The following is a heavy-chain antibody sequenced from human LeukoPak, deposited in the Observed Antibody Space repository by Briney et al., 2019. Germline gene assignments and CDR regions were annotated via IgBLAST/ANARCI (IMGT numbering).Heavy chain of an antibody. Sequence: PGGSLRLSCTASGFTFNNFWMHWVRHTPGKGLESVSRISKDGSTTNYADSVKGRFTISRDNAKNTLYLQMNSLTAEDTALYYCARGASSGYRIDYWGQGTLVPVSA. CDR3: ARGASSGYRIDY. CDR2: ISKDGSTT. V-gene: IGHV3-74*01. J-gene: IGHJ4*02. CDR1: GFTFNNFW. D-gene: IGHD5-18*01.